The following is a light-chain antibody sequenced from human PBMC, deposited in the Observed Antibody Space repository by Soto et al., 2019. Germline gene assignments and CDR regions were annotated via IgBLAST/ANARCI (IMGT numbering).Light chain of an antibody. CDR2: DNN. Sequence: QSVLTQPPSVSAAPGQKVTISCSGSSSNIGNNYVSWYQQLPGTAPKLLIYDNNKRPSGIPDRFSGSKSGTSATLGITGLQTGDEADYYCGTWDSSLSVFVFGGGTQLTVL. CDR1: SSNIGNNY. CDR3: GTWDSSLSVFV. V-gene: IGLV1-51*01. J-gene: IGLJ2*01.